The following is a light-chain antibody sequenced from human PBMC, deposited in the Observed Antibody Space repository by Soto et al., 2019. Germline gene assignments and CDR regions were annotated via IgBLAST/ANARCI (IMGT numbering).Light chain of an antibody. Sequence: QMTQSPSSLAASVGDRITITCRASQTISTYVNWYRQKSGAAPELLLYDASTLQGGVPARFSGGASGTDFTLTISSLQLEDFATYYCQLSYNTPLTFGQGTKVEIK. V-gene: IGKV1-39*01. J-gene: IGKJ1*01. CDR2: DAS. CDR1: QTISTY. CDR3: QLSYNTPLT.